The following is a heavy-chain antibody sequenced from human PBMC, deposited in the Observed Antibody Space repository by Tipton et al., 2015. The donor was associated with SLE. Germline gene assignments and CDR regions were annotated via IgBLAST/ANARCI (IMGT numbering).Heavy chain of an antibody. J-gene: IGHJ3*02. CDR1: GFSFSNYG. Sequence: GSLRLSCAASGFSFSNYGMHWVRQAAGKGLEWVAFIYYDGSNTYYADSVKGRFTISRDNSKNTLYLQLNRLRAEDTAVYFCAKDLYSGNYYDAFDIWDQGTMVTVSS. CDR2: IYYDGSNT. CDR3: AKDLYSGNYYDAFDI. V-gene: IGHV3-30*02. D-gene: IGHD1-26*01.